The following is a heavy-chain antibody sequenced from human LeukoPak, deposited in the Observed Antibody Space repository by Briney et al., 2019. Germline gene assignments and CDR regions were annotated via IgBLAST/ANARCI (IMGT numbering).Heavy chain of an antibody. Sequence: PGGSLRLSCAASGFTFSNYAMSWVRQAPGKGLEWVSSISGSGESTYYVDSVKGRFTISRDNSKNTLYLQMNSLRAEDTAVYYCARDMYYYDSSGYYYPFADYWGQGTLVTVSS. J-gene: IGHJ4*02. CDR2: ISGSGEST. CDR1: GFTFSNYA. CDR3: ARDMYYYDSSGYYYPFADY. V-gene: IGHV3-23*01. D-gene: IGHD3-22*01.